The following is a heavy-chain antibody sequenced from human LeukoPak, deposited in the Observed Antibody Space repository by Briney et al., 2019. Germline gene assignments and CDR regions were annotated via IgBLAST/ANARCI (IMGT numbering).Heavy chain of an antibody. J-gene: IGHJ4*02. CDR1: GFPFSKYW. Sequence: GGSLRLSCAASGFPFSKYWMQWVRQAPGKGLVWVSRIHIDGSLTNYADSVKGRFTISRDNAKNTLYLQMNSLRAEDTGVYYCARKQLVESAVDYWGQGTLVTASS. CDR2: IHIDGSLT. CDR3: ARKQLVESAVDY. D-gene: IGHD6-6*01. V-gene: IGHV3-74*01.